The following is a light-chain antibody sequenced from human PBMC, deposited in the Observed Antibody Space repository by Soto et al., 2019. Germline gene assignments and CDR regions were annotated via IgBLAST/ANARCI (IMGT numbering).Light chain of an antibody. CDR3: QQLTSYPRST. CDR2: AAS. Sequence: DIQLTQSPSFLSASVGDRVTITCRASQGISNYLAWYQQRPGKAPKLLIYAASTLQTGVPSRFSGSGSGTEFTLTISSLQPEYFATYHCQQLTSYPRSTFGQGTRLEI. J-gene: IGKJ5*01. CDR1: QGISNY. V-gene: IGKV1-9*01.